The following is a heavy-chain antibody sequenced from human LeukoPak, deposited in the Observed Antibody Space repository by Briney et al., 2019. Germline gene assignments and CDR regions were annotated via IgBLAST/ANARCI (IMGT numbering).Heavy chain of an antibody. D-gene: IGHD3-22*01. CDR2: ISGSGGST. Sequence: GGSLRLSCAASGFTFSSYAMSWVRQAPGKGLEWVSAISGSGGSTYYADSVKGRFTISRDNAKNSLYLQMNSLRDEDTAVYYCARDRGYYYDSSGYYSRSKFDYWGQGTLVTVSS. V-gene: IGHV3-23*01. CDR3: ARDRGYYYDSSGYYSRSKFDY. CDR1: GFTFSSYA. J-gene: IGHJ4*02.